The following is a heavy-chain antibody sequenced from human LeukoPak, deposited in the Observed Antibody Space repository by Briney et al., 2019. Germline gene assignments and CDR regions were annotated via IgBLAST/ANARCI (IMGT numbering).Heavy chain of an antibody. J-gene: IGHJ3*02. V-gene: IGHV3-9*01. D-gene: IGHD1-26*01. Sequence: GGSLRLSCAASGFTFSSYWMSWVRQAPGKGLEWVSGISWNSGNIGYADSVKGRFTISRDNAKNSLNLQMNSLRAEDTALYYCAKDTRAIVGSAHNAFDIWGQGTMDTVSS. CDR2: ISWNSGNI. CDR1: GFTFSSYW. CDR3: AKDTRAIVGSAHNAFDI.